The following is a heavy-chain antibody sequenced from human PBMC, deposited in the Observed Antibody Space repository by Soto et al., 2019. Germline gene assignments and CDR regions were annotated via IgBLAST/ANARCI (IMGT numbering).Heavy chain of an antibody. CDR3: TTDSYITIVTVRFDY. CDR2: IGGSGGRT. D-gene: IGHD2-2*02. CDR1: GFTFSSCA. Sequence: GGSLRLSCAASGFTFSSCAMSWVRQAPGKGLEWVSGIGGSGGRTYYADSVKGRFTISRDNSKNTLYLHMDSLRAEDTAVYYCTTDSYITIVTVRFDYWGHGTLVTVSS. J-gene: IGHJ4*01. V-gene: IGHV3-23*01.